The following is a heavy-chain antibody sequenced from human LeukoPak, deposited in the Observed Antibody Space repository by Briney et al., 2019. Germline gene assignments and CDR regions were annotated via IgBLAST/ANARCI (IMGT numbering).Heavy chain of an antibody. Sequence: GGSLSLSCAASGFTVSNNYMSWVRQAPGKGLEWVSVIHSGGTTNYADSVQGRFTISRDNSKTTVYLHMNSLRAEDTAVYYCARDSDSGYGPFASWGQGTLVTVSS. D-gene: IGHD5-12*01. CDR1: GFTVSNNY. CDR3: ARDSDSGYGPFAS. J-gene: IGHJ4*02. V-gene: IGHV3-53*01. CDR2: IHSGGTT.